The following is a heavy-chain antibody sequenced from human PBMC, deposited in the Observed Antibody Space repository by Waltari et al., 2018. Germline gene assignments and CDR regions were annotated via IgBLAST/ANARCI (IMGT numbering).Heavy chain of an antibody. CDR2: IYYTGRT. J-gene: IGHJ4*02. V-gene: IGHV4-59*01. CDR1: GGSISSYY. CDR3: ARSPRLRYFDWLSY. D-gene: IGHD3-9*01. Sequence: QVQLQESGPGLVQPSETLSLTCTVSGGSISSYYWSWIRQPPGKGLEWIGYIYYTGRTSYNPSLTSRVTISIDTSKNQFSLKLTSVTAADTAVYYCARSPRLRYFDWLSYWSQGTLVTVSS.